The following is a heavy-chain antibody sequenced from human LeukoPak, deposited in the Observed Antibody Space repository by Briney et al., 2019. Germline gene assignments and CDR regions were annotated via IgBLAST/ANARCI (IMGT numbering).Heavy chain of an antibody. D-gene: IGHD2/OR15-2a*01. CDR3: ARSTVISHVYFDP. CDR1: GGSISSGNYY. V-gene: IGHV4-61*02. Sequence: SETLSLTCTVSGGSISSGNYYWAWIRQPAGKGLEWIGRIYVSGSTNYNPSLKSRATISTDTSKNQVTLKLNSVTAADTAVYYCARSTVISHVYFDPWGQGTLVTVSS. J-gene: IGHJ4*02. CDR2: IYVSGST.